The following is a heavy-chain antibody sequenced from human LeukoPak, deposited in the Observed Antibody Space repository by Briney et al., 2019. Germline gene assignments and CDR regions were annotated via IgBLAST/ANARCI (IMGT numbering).Heavy chain of an antibody. J-gene: IGHJ4*02. CDR3: ARCAYGEDYFDY. Sequence: GGSLRLSCAASGLTLSIYAMSWVRQAPGKGLEWVSAISDGGGSTYYADSVKGRFTISRDNSKNTLYLQMNSLRDEDTAVYYCARCAYGEDYFDYWGQGTLVTVSS. CDR1: GLTLSIYA. D-gene: IGHD4-17*01. CDR2: ISDGGGST. V-gene: IGHV3-23*01.